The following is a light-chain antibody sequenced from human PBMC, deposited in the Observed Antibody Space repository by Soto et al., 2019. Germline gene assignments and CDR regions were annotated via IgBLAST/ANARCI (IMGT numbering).Light chain of an antibody. Sequence: EIVMTQSPATLSVSPGERATLSCRASQSLKTAGQSFTDYLAWYQQKPGQAPRLLIHGASIRATGVPARCSSSGCGTEFTLTISSLQSEDFAVYFWQQYALWPLTFGGGTNVEIK. J-gene: IGKJ4*01. CDR2: GAS. CDR3: QQYALWPLT. V-gene: IGKV3-15*01. CDR1: QSLKTAGQSFTDY.